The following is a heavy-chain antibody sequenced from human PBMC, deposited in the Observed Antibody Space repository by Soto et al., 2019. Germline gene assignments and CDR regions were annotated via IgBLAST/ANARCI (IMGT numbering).Heavy chain of an antibody. CDR1: GGSISSYY. V-gene: IGHV4-59*01. Sequence: LPETLSLTCTVSGGSISSYYWSWIRQPPGKGLEWIGYIYYSGSTNYNPSLKSRVTISVDTSKNQFSLKLSSVTAADTAVYYCARDRHHNWYFDLWGRGTLVTVSS. CDR2: IYYSGST. J-gene: IGHJ2*01. CDR3: ARDRHHNWYFDL.